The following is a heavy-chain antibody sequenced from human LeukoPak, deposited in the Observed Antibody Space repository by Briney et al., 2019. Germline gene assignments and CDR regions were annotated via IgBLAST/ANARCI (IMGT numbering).Heavy chain of an antibody. V-gene: IGHV1-18*01. CDR2: ISAYNGDT. D-gene: IGHD6-13*01. CDR3: AREEGAPIAAANI. J-gene: IGHJ3*02. Sequence: ASVTVSCKASGYTFTSYGISWVRQAPGQGLEWMGWISAYNGDTNYVQKLQGRVTMTTDTSTSTAYMELKSLRSDDTAVYYCAREEGAPIAAANIWGLGTKVTVSS. CDR1: GYTFTSYG.